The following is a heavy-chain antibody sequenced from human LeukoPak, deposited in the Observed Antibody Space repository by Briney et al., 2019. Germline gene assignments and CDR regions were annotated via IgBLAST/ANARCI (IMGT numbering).Heavy chain of an antibody. Sequence: GGSLRLSCAASGFAFSDSWMAWTRQAPGKGLEWVAFIKGDGSAKKYVDSVKGRFTISRDNAKNSLFLQMNSLRAEDTAVYYCARDRGWIQHDIWGQGTMVTVSS. CDR2: IKGDGSAK. CDR1: GFAFSDSW. J-gene: IGHJ3*02. D-gene: IGHD5-18*01. CDR3: ARDRGWIQHDI. V-gene: IGHV3-7*01.